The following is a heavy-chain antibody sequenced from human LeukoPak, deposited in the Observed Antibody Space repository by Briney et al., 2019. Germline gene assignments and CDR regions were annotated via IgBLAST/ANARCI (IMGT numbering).Heavy chain of an antibody. CDR3: ARARSDYYGMDV. CDR1: GGSISSGGYS. D-gene: IGHD6-6*01. V-gene: IGHV4-61*08. J-gene: IGHJ6*02. CDR2: IHYSGST. Sequence: SETLSLTCAVSGGSISSGGYSWSWIRQPPGKGLEWMGYIHYSGSTNYNPSLKSRVTTSVDTSKKQFSLKLSSVTAAETAVYYCARARSDYYGMDVWGQGTTVTVSS.